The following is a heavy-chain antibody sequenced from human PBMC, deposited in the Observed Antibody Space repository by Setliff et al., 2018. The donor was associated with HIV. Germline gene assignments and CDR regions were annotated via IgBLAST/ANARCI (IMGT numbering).Heavy chain of an antibody. J-gene: IGHJ3*02. CDR2: INPNSGGT. Sequence: VKVSCKASGYTFTAYYMHWVRQAPGQGLEWMGRINPNSGGTNYAQKFQGRVTMTRDTSISTVYMELSRLRSDDTAVYYCATKVYCTNGVCLDAFDIWGQGTKVTVSS. D-gene: IGHD2-8*01. V-gene: IGHV1-2*06. CDR3: ATKVYCTNGVCLDAFDI. CDR1: GYTFTAYY.